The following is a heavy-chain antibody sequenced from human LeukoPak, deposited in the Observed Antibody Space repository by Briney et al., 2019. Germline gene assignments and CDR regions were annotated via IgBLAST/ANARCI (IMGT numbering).Heavy chain of an antibody. CDR1: GFTFNTYA. CDR2: ISNDGSNK. CDR3: ARDRGHSSSWYKGDAFDI. V-gene: IGHV3-30*04. D-gene: IGHD6-13*01. J-gene: IGHJ3*02. Sequence: GGSLRLSCAASGFTFNTYAMHWVRQAPGKGLEWLAVISNDGSNKYYADSVKGRFTISRDHSKNTLYLQMNSLRAEDTAVYYCARDRGHSSSWYKGDAFDIWGQGTMVTVSS.